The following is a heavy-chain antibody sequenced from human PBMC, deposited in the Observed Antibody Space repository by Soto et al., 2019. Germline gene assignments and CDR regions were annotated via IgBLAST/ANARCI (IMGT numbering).Heavy chain of an antibody. V-gene: IGHV1-18*01. Sequence: GASVKFSCKASGYTFTNHGVTWVRQAPGQGLEWMGWISAHTGKTNYAQKFQARVTMTTDTSTSTAYMELRSLTSGDTGVYYCARAGYDTILTARPYGMDLWGQGTTVTVSS. CDR3: ARAGYDTILTARPYGMDL. CDR1: GYTFTNHG. CDR2: ISAHTGKT. D-gene: IGHD3-9*01. J-gene: IGHJ6*02.